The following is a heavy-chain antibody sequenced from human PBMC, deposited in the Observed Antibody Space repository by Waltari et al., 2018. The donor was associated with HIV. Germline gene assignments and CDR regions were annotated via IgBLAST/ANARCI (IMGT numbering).Heavy chain of an antibody. J-gene: IGHJ6*02. D-gene: IGHD7-27*01. V-gene: IGHV4-61*01. Sequence: QVQLQESGPGLVKPSETLSLTCTVSGGSVSSARYYWSWIRQPPGKGLEWIGYIYYSGSTNYTPSLKSRVTISVDTSKNQFSLKLSSVTAADTAVYYCAGDPLLTGGRNGGMDVWGQGTTVTVSS. CDR2: IYYSGST. CDR1: GGSVSSARYY. CDR3: AGDPLLTGGRNGGMDV.